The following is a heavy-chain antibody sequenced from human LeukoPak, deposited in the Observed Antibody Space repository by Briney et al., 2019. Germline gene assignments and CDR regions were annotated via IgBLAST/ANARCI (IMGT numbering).Heavy chain of an antibody. CDR3: AREAFDSSSWYRGSFDY. CDR2: IYTSGST. J-gene: IGHJ4*02. CDR1: GGSISSSSYY. D-gene: IGHD6-13*01. V-gene: IGHV4-61*02. Sequence: PSETLSLTCTVSGGSISSSSYYWSWIRQPAGKGLEWIGRIYTSGSTNYNPSLKSRVTMSVDTSKNQFSLKLSSVTAADTAVYYCAREAFDSSSWYRGSFDYRGQGTLVTVSS.